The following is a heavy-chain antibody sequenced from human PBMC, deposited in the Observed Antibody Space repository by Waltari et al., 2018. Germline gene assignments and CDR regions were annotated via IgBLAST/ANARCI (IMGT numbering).Heavy chain of an antibody. J-gene: IGHJ5*02. CDR2: SGSPDART. D-gene: IGHD6-13*01. CDR3: AKEVWQQLGKMVGWFDP. V-gene: IGHV3-23*01. Sequence: EVQLLESRGGLVQPGGSLRLSCVGSGFTLSTSAMSWVRQVPGKGLEWVSASGSPDARTYYSDSVKGRFTVSRDNSKNTLFLQMNSLRAEDTAIYYCAKEVWQQLGKMVGWFDPWGQGTLVTVSS. CDR1: GFTLSTSA.